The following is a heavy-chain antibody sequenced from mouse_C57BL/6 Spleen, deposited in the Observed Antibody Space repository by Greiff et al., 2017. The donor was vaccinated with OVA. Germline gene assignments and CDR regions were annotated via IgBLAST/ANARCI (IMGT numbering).Heavy chain of an antibody. D-gene: IGHD2-5*01. CDR2: ISYDGSN. Sequence: VQLKQSGPGLVKPSQSLSLTCSVTGYSITSGYYWNWIRQFPGNKLEWMGYISYDGSNNYNPSLKNRISITRDTSKNQFFLKLNSVTTEDTATYYCAREDYSNYEWYFDVWGTGTTVTVSS. CDR1: GYSITSGYY. CDR3: AREDYSNYEWYFDV. V-gene: IGHV3-6*01. J-gene: IGHJ1*03.